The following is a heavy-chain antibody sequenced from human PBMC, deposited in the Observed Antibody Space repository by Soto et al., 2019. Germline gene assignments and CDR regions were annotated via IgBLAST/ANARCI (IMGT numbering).Heavy chain of an antibody. V-gene: IGHV1-69*08. J-gene: IGHJ4*02. D-gene: IGHD5-12*01. CDR1: GGTFSSYT. Sequence: QVQLVQSGAEVKKPGSSVKVSCKASGGTFSSYTISWVRQAPGQGLEWKGRIIPILGIANYAQKFQGRVTITADKSTSTAYMELSSLRSEDTAVYYCARELAPYFDYWGQGTLVTVSS. CDR2: IIPILGIA. CDR3: ARELAPYFDY.